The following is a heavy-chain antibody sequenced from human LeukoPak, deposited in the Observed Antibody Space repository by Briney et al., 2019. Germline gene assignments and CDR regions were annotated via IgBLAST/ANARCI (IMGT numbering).Heavy chain of an antibody. V-gene: IGHV1-2*06. CDR3: ARDSSGSYYFDY. CDR2: IRSNSEDI. J-gene: IGHJ4*02. Sequence: ASVKVSCKASGYTFSGDYMHWVRQAPGQGLEWMGRIRSNSEDIQYAQKFQGRVTMTWDTSTSTAYMELTRLTSDDTAVYYCARDSSGSYYFDYWGQGTLVTVSS. CDR1: GYTFSGDY. D-gene: IGHD1-26*01.